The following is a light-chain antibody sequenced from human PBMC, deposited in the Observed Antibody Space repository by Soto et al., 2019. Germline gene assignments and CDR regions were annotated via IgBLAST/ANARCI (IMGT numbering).Light chain of an antibody. CDR3: QHADSFPFIT. Sequence: DIQITPAPSCLSASVGARVTMTCRVSEDISTWLAWYQQKPGKAPKLLIYAASSLQSGVPSRFSGSGSGTDFTLTSSSPQPEDCATYYGQHADSFPFITFGQGTRLEFK. V-gene: IGKV1-12*01. J-gene: IGKJ5*01. CDR2: AAS. CDR1: EDISTW.